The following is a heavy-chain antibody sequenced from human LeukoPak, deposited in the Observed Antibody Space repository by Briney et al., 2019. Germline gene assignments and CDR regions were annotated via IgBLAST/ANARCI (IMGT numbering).Heavy chain of an antibody. CDR3: ARDHNYYGSGRGFDP. D-gene: IGHD3-10*01. CDR1: GFIFSSYS. V-gene: IGHV3-21*01. Sequence: AGGSLRLSCAASGFIFSSYSANWVRQAPGKGPEWVSSISYGSTYIDYADSVKGRFTISRDNAKNSLYLQMSSLRAEDTAVYYCARDHNYYGSGRGFDPWGQGTLVTVSS. J-gene: IGHJ5*02. CDR2: ISYGSTYI.